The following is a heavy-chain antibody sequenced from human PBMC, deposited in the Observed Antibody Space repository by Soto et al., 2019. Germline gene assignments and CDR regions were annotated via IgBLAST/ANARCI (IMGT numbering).Heavy chain of an antibody. CDR3: ANYQLRLGTLDV. D-gene: IGHD3-16*01. Sequence: EVQLLESGGGLVQPGGSLRLSCAASGFTFSSYAMSWVRQAPGKGLEWVSAISGSGGSTYYADSVTGRFTISRDNSKNTLYLQMNSLRAEDTAVYYCANYQLRLGTLDVWGQGTTVTVSS. CDR1: GFTFSSYA. V-gene: IGHV3-23*01. CDR2: ISGSGGST. J-gene: IGHJ6*02.